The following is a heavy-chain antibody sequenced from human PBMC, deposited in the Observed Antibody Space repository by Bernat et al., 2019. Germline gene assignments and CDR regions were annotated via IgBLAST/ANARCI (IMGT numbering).Heavy chain of an antibody. Sequence: EVQLLESGGGLVQPGGSLRLSCAASGFTFSSYAMSWVRQAPGKGLEWVSAISGSGGSTYYAASVKGRFTISRDNSKNTLYLQMNSLRAEDTAVYYCAKEGYYDSSGYPSWFDPWGQGTLVTVSP. CDR1: GFTFSSYA. J-gene: IGHJ5*02. CDR2: ISGSGGST. V-gene: IGHV3-23*01. D-gene: IGHD3-22*01. CDR3: AKEGYYDSSGYPSWFDP.